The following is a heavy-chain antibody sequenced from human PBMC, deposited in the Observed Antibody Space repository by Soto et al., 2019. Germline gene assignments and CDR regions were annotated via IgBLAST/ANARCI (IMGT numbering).Heavy chain of an antibody. Sequence: QVQLVQSGAEVKKPGSSVKVSCKASGGTFSSYTISWLRQAPGQGLEWMGRIIPILGIANSAQKFQGRVTITADKSTSTAYMELSSLRSEDTAVYYCAREGQGGTVDYWCQGTLVTVSS. J-gene: IGHJ4*02. CDR2: IIPILGIA. CDR3: AREGQGGTVDY. V-gene: IGHV1-69*08. CDR1: GGTFSSYT. D-gene: IGHD3-16*01.